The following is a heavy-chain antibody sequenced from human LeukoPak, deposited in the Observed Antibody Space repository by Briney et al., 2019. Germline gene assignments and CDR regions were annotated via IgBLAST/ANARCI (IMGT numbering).Heavy chain of an antibody. J-gene: IGHJ5*02. V-gene: IGHV4-59*01. CDR1: GGSISSYY. CDR3: ARVHYYDSSAEDWFDP. CDR2: IYYSGST. D-gene: IGHD3-22*01. Sequence: PSETLSLTCTVSGGSISSYYWSWIRQPPGKGLEWIGYIYYSGSTNYNPSLKSRATISVDTSKNQFSLKLSSVTAADTAVYYCARVHYYDSSAEDWFDPWGQGTLVTVSS.